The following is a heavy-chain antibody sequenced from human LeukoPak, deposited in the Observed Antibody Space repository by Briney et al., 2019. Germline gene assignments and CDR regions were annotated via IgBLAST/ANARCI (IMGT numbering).Heavy chain of an antibody. CDR2: INNDGSST. Sequence: PGGSLRLSCAASGFTFSSYWMHWVRQAPGKGLVWVSRINNDGSSTNYADSVKGRFTISRDNSKNTLYLQMNSLRAEDTAVYYCARAGRTDYYDSSGYYRSALYYYYMDVWGKGTTVTVSS. CDR3: ARAGRTDYYDSSGYYRSALYYYYMDV. CDR1: GFTFSSYW. J-gene: IGHJ6*03. D-gene: IGHD3-22*01. V-gene: IGHV3-74*01.